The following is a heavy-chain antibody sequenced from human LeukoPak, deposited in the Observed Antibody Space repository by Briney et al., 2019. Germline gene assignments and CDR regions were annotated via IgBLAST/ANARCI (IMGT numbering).Heavy chain of an antibody. D-gene: IGHD2-2*01. CDR2: ISYDGSNR. Sequence: GGSLRLSCAASGFTFNSYAIHWVRQAPGKGLEWVAVISYDGSNRYHADSVKGRFTISRDSSKNTLYLQMNSLRTEDTAVYYCARDISSSWYFHYGMDVWGQGTTVTVS. CDR3: ARDISSSWYFHYGMDV. CDR1: GFTFNSYA. V-gene: IGHV3-30-3*01. J-gene: IGHJ6*02.